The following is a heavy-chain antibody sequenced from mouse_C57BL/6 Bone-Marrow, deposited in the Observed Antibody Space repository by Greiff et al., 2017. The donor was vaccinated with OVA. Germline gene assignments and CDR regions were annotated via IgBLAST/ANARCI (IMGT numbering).Heavy chain of an antibody. V-gene: IGHV1-61*01. D-gene: IGHD2-3*01. J-gene: IGHJ3*01. CDR1: GYTFTSYW. CDR2: IYPSDSET. CDR3: ARAPLYDGDSPWLAY. Sequence: QVQLQQPGAELVRPGSSVKLSCKASGYTFTSYWMDWVKQRPGQGLEWIGNIYPSDSETHYTQKFKDKATLTVDKSSSTAYMQLSSLTSEDSAVYDCARAPLYDGDSPWLAYWGQGTLVTVSA.